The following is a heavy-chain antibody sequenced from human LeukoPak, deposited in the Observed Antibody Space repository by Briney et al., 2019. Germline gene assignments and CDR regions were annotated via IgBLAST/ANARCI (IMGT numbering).Heavy chain of an antibody. J-gene: IGHJ4*02. Sequence: PGGSLRLSCAASGFTFSNYAMSWVRQAPGKGLEWVSGISASGGSTYYAHSVNGRFTISRDNSKNTLYLQMNSLRAEDTAVYYCARGLVPGFLDYWGQGTPVTVSS. CDR3: ARGLVPGFLDY. CDR1: GFTFSNYA. CDR2: ISASGGST. D-gene: IGHD4-11*01. V-gene: IGHV3-23*01.